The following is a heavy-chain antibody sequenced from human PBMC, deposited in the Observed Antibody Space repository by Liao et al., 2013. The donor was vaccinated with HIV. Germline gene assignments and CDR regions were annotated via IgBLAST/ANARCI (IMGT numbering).Heavy chain of an antibody. CDR2: IYTSGST. CDR3: ARTGXTMVRGVKVRLWYFDL. D-gene: IGHD3-10*01. Sequence: QLQLQESGPGLVKPSQTLSLTCTVSGGSISSGSYYWSWIRQPAGKGLEWIGRIYTSGSTNYNPSLKSRVTISVDTSKNQFSLKLSSVTAADTAVYYCARTGXTMVRGVKVRLWYFDLWGRGTLVTVSS. J-gene: IGHJ2*01. CDR1: GGSISSGSYY. V-gene: IGHV4-61*02.